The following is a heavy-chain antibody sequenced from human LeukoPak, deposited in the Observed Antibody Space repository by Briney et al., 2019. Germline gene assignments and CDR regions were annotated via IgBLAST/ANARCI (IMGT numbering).Heavy chain of an antibody. V-gene: IGHV5-51*06. J-gene: IGHJ4*02. Sequence: GESLKISCQGPGYNLDTYWIAWVRQMPGKGLEWMGIIYPSDSDTRYSPSFQGQVTISADKSISTAYLQWSSLKASDTAMHYCARLAASSFGIPDFDNRGQGTLVTVSS. CDR3: ARLAASSFGIPDFDN. CDR2: IYPSDSDT. CDR1: GYNLDTYW. D-gene: IGHD2-15*01.